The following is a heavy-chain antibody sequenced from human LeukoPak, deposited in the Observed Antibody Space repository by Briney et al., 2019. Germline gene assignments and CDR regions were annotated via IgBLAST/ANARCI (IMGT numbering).Heavy chain of an antibody. J-gene: IGHJ4*02. D-gene: IGHD3-16*01. CDR3: ARDSFGLDY. CDR1: GFTFSRYP. CDR2: ISYDGSNI. V-gene: IGHV3-30-3*01. Sequence: GRSLRLSCAASGFTFSRYPMHWVRQAPGKGLEWVAVISYDGSNIYYTDSVSGRFTISRDNPKNTLYLQMNSLRAEDTAVYYCARDSFGLDYWGQGTRVTVSS.